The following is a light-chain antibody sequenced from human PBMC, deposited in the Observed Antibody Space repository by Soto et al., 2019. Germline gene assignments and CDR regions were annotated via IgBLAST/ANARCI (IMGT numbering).Light chain of an antibody. Sequence: QSVLTQPASVSGSPGQSITISCTGTSSDIGAYNYVSWYQQHPGKAPKLMIYEVSNRPSGVSNRFSASKSGNTASLTISGLQAEDEDDYYCSSRTTSNPYVFGTGTKLTVL. CDR2: EVS. CDR3: SSRTTSNPYV. V-gene: IGLV2-14*01. J-gene: IGLJ1*01. CDR1: SSDIGAYNY.